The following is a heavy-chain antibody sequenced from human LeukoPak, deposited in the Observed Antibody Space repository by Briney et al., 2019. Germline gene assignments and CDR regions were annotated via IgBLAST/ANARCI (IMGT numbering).Heavy chain of an antibody. CDR1: GFTFSSYG. Sequence: PGGSLRLSCAASGFTFSSYGMSWVRQAPGKGLEWVSAISGSGGSTYYADSVKGRFTISRDNSKNTLYLQMNSLRAEDTAVYYCAKGSEPYYDCYFDYWGQGTLVTVSS. J-gene: IGHJ4*02. CDR2: ISGSGGST. D-gene: IGHD3-22*01. CDR3: AKGSEPYYDCYFDY. V-gene: IGHV3-23*01.